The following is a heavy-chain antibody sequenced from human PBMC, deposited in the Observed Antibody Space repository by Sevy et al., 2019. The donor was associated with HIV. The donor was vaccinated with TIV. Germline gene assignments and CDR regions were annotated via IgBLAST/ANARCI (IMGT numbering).Heavy chain of an antibody. CDR2: IFSSGST. J-gene: IGHJ4*02. Sequence: GGSLRLSCAISGFTVNDKYIIWVRQAPGKGLEWVSVIFSSGSTYYADSAKGRFTISRDNSKNTVDLQMNIVRGEDTAVYYCVSLFLSYRIGWSYFDYWGQGTLVTVSS. D-gene: IGHD6-19*01. CDR3: VSLFLSYRIGWSYFDY. CDR1: GFTVNDKY. V-gene: IGHV3-66*02.